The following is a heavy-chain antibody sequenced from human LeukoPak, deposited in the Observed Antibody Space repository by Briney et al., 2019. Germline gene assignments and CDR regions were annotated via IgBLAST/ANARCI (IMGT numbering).Heavy chain of an antibody. Sequence: PSETLSLTCTVSGGSISSSPYYWGWIRQPPGKGLEWIGYIYYSGSTNYNPSLKSRVTISVDTSKNQFSLKLSSVTAADTAVYYCARGSDRGTLFDYWGQGTLVTVSS. CDR2: IYYSGST. CDR3: ARGSDRGTLFDY. CDR1: GGSISSSPYY. J-gene: IGHJ4*02. D-gene: IGHD1-14*01. V-gene: IGHV4-61*05.